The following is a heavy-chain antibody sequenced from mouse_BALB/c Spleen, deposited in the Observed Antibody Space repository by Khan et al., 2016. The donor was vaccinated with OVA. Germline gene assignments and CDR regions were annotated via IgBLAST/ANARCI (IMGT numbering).Heavy chain of an antibody. CDR1: GYTFTNYG. J-gene: IGHJ4*01. CDR3: SRPPYFSYAMDY. V-gene: IGHV9-3-1*01. Sequence: QIQLVQSGPELKKPGETVKISCKASGYTFTNYGMNWVKQSPGKGLKWMGWINTYTGEPTYADDFKGRFAFSLETSARTAYLQINNLKNEDTATYFCSRPPYFSYAMDYWGQGTSVTGSS. D-gene: IGHD2-10*01. CDR2: INTYTGEP.